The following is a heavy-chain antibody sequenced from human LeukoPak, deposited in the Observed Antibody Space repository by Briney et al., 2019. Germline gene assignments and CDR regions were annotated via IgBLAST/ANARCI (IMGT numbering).Heavy chain of an antibody. D-gene: IGHD2-8*02. V-gene: IGHV1-46*01. CDR2: INPTGTST. CDR3: AREESGGYFDY. Sequence: VSVKASCKASGYTFTNYYMHWVRQAPGQGLEWMGLINPTGTSTNYAQKFRGRVTMTRDTSTTTVYMELSSLRSEDTAVYYCAREESGGYFDYWGQGTLVTVSS. J-gene: IGHJ4*02. CDR1: GYTFTNYY.